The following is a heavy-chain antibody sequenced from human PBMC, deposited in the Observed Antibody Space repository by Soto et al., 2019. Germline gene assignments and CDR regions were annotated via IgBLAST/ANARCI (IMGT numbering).Heavy chain of an antibody. CDR1: GYTFTSYY. Sequence: GASVKVSCRASGYTFTSYYMHWVRQAPGQGPEWMGIINPSGGSTSYAQKFQGRVTMTRETSTSTVYMELSSLRSEDTAVYYCARALTSPDIVVVVAANDAFDIWGQGTMVTVSS. J-gene: IGHJ3*02. CDR2: INPSGGST. V-gene: IGHV1-46*01. CDR3: ARALTSPDIVVVVAANDAFDI. D-gene: IGHD2-15*01.